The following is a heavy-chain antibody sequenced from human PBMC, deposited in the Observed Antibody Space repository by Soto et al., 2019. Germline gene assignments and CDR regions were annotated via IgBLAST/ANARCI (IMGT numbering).Heavy chain of an antibody. CDR2: IYSGGST. V-gene: IGHV3-53*01. CDR3: ARGYFYGYRMNNWFDP. D-gene: IGHD5-18*01. Sequence: GGSLRLSCAASGFTVSSNYMSWVRQAPGKGLEWVSVIYSGGSTYYADSVKGRFTISRDNSKNTLYLQMNSLRAEDTAVYYCARGYFYGYRMNNWFDPWGQGTLVTVSS. J-gene: IGHJ5*02. CDR1: GFTVSSNY.